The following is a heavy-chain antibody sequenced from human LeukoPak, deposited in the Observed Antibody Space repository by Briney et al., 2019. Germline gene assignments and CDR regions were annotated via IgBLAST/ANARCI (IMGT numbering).Heavy chain of an antibody. D-gene: IGHD3-22*01. CDR2: ISGSGGST. Sequence: GGSLRLSCAASGFTLSSYAMSWVRQAPGKGLEWVSAISGSGGSTYYADSVKGRFTISRDNSKNTLYLQMNSLRAEDTAVYYCAKLFPDQDYYDSSGYYFDYWGQGTLVTVSS. CDR3: AKLFPDQDYYDSSGYYFDY. V-gene: IGHV3-23*01. J-gene: IGHJ4*02. CDR1: GFTLSSYA.